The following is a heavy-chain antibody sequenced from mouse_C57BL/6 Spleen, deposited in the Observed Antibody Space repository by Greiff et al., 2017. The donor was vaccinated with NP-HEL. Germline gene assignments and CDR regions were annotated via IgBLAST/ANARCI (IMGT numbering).Heavy chain of an antibody. Sequence: VQLQQPGAELVRPGSSVKLSCKASGYTFTSYWMHWVKQRPIQGLEWIGNIDPSDSETHYNQKFKDKATLTVDKSSSTAYMQLSSLTSEDSAVYYCAREVYDYGEFAYWGQGTLVTVSA. CDR2: IDPSDSET. CDR3: AREVYDYGEFAY. D-gene: IGHD2-4*01. J-gene: IGHJ3*01. V-gene: IGHV1-52*01. CDR1: GYTFTSYW.